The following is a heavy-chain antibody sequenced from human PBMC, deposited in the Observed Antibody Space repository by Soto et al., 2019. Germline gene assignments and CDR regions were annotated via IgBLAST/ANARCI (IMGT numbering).Heavy chain of an antibody. CDR2: IYHSGST. CDR3: ARHNSGSEEGPVAGTRGRGWFDP. Sequence: PSETLSLTCAVSGGSISSGGYSWSWIRQPPGKGLEWIGYIYHSGSTYYNPSLKSRVTISVDRSKNQFSLKLSSVTAADTAVYYCARHNSGSEEGPVAGTRGRGWFDPWGQGTLVTVSS. V-gene: IGHV4-30-2*01. CDR1: GGSISSGGYS. J-gene: IGHJ5*02. D-gene: IGHD6-19*01.